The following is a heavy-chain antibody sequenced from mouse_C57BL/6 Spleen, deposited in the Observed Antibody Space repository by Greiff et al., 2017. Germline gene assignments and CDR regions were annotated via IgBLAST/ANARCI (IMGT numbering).Heavy chain of an antibody. CDR2: IYPGSGST. V-gene: IGHV1-55*01. CDR1: GYTFTSYW. CDR3: ARDYGSSNYFDY. D-gene: IGHD1-1*01. J-gene: IGHJ2*01. Sequence: VQLQQSGAELVKPGASVKMSCKASGYTFTSYWITWVKQRPGQGLEWIGDIYPGSGSTNYNEKFKSKATLTVDTSSSTAYMQLSSLTSEDSAVYYCARDYGSSNYFDYWGQGTTLTVSS.